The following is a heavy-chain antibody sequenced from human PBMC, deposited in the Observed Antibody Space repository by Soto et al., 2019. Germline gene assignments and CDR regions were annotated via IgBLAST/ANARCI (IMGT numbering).Heavy chain of an antibody. J-gene: IGHJ4*02. Sequence: EVQLVESGGGFVQPGGSLRLSCAASGFPFSNYWMYWVRQPPGKGLVWVSRINGDGTSTSYADSVKGRFTISRNNAKNTLYLQMNSLTAEDTAVYYCARNTSGWSKDSWSQGILVTVSS. D-gene: IGHD6-19*01. CDR2: INGDGTST. CDR1: GFPFSNYW. V-gene: IGHV3-74*01. CDR3: ARNTSGWSKDS.